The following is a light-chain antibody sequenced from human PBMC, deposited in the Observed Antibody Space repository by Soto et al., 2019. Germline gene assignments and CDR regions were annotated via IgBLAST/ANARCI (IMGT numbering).Light chain of an antibody. CDR2: GAS. Sequence: EIVLTQSPGTLSLSPGERATLSCRASQSVSSSYLGWYQQKPGQAPRLLMYGASSRATGIPERFSGSGSGTDFTLTISRLEPEDFAVYYCQKYGSSGTFGQGTKVDIK. CDR1: QSVSSSY. J-gene: IGKJ1*01. V-gene: IGKV3-20*01. CDR3: QKYGSSGT.